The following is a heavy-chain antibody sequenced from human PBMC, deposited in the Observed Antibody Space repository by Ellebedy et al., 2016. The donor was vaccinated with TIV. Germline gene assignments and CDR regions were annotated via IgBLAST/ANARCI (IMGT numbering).Heavy chain of an antibody. CDR1: GFTFSSGW. CDR3: TSHLSSGWSTFQH. J-gene: IGHJ1*01. CDR2: IRSKAYGGTT. D-gene: IGHD6-19*01. Sequence: GESLKISCAASGFTFSSGWMRWFRQAPGKGLEWVGFIRSKAYGGTTEYAASVKGRFTISRDDSKSIAYLQMSSLKTEDTAVYYCTSHLSSGWSTFQHWGQGTLVTVSS. V-gene: IGHV3-49*03.